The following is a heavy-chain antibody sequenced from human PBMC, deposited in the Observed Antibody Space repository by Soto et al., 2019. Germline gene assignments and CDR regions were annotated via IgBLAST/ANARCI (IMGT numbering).Heavy chain of an antibody. CDR2: ISYDGSNK. Sequence: GGSLRLSCAASGFTFSSYGMHWVRQAPGKGLEWVAVISYDGSNKYYADSVKGRFTISRDNAKNSLFLQMNSLRDEDTAVYYCTRDREGYWGPGTLVTVSS. CDR3: TRDREGY. CDR1: GFTFSSYG. J-gene: IGHJ4*02. V-gene: IGHV3-30*03.